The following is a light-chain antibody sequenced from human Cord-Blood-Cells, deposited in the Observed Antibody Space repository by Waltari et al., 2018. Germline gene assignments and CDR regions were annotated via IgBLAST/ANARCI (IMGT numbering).Light chain of an antibody. CDR1: SCDVGGYNY. CDR2: DVS. Sequence: QSALTQPASVSGSPGQSITISCTGTSCDVGGYNYVPWYQQHPGKAPKLMIYDVSKRPSGVSNRFSGSKSGNTASLTISGLQAEDEADYYCSSYTSSSTWVFGGGTKLTVL. J-gene: IGLJ3*02. CDR3: SSYTSSSTWV. V-gene: IGLV2-14*01.